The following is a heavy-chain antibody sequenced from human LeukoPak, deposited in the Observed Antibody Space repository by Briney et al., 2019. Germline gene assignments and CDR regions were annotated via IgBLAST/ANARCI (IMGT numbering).Heavy chain of an antibody. Sequence: TGESLRISCKGSGYSFTSYWITWVRQMPGKVLEWMGRIDPSDSYTNYSPSFQGHVTISVDKSISTAYLQWSSLKASDTAMYYCARRDRYSWYSFDYWGQGTLVTVSS. CDR2: IDPSDSYT. D-gene: IGHD6-13*01. CDR1: GYSFTSYW. CDR3: ARRDRYSWYSFDY. J-gene: IGHJ4*02. V-gene: IGHV5-10-1*01.